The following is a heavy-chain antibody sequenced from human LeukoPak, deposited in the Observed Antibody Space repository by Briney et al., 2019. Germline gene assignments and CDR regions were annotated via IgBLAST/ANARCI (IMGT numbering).Heavy chain of an antibody. V-gene: IGHV3-53*01. CDR1: GFTVSSNY. D-gene: IGHD3/OR15-3a*01. CDR2: IYSGGST. Sequence: GGSLRLSCAASGFTVSSNYMSWVRQAPGKGLEWVSVIYSGGSTYYADSVKGRFTISRDNAKNTLYLQMNSLRAEDTAVYYCVRDWTFDYWGQGTLVTVSS. CDR3: VRDWTFDY. J-gene: IGHJ4*02.